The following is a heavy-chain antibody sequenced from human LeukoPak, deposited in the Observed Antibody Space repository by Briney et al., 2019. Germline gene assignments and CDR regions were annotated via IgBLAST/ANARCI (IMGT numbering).Heavy chain of an antibody. CDR3: ASYRIGYCSGDTCYADWFDP. CDR1: GFAFSSNW. CDR2: IKEDGSEK. D-gene: IGHD2-15*01. Sequence: PGGSLRLSCAASGFAFSSNWTSWVRQAPGKGLEWVANIKEDGSEKYYVDSVKGRFTISRDNAKNSLYLQMNNLRAEDTAVYYCASYRIGYCSGDTCYADWFDPWGQGTLVTVSS. V-gene: IGHV3-7*01. J-gene: IGHJ5*02.